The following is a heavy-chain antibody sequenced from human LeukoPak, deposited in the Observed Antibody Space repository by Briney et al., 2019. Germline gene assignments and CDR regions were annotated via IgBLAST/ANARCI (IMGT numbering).Heavy chain of an antibody. J-gene: IGHJ4*02. V-gene: IGHV4-34*01. CDR2: INHSGST. CDR3: ASGVGAQSFDY. Sequence: SETLSLTCAVYGGSFSGYYWSWIRQPSGKGLEWIGEINHSGSTNYNPSLKSRVTISVDTSKNQFSLKLSSVTAADTAVYYCASGVGAQSFDYWGQGTLVTVSS. D-gene: IGHD1-26*01. CDR1: GGSFSGYY.